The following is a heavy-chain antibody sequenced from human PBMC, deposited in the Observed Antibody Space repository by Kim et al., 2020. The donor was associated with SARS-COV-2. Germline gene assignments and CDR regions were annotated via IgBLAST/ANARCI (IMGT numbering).Heavy chain of an antibody. CDR2: IIPILGIA. J-gene: IGHJ4*02. Sequence: SVKVSCKASGGTFSSYAISWVRQAPGQGLEWMGRIIPILGIANYAQKFQGRVTLTADKSTSTAYMELSSLRSEDTAVYYCARMISGSGSYYNFDYWGQG. D-gene: IGHD3-10*01. CDR3: ARMISGSGSYYNFDY. V-gene: IGHV1-69*04. CDR1: GGTFSSYA.